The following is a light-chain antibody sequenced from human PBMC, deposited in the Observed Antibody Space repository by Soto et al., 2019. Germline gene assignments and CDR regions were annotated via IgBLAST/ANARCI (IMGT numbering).Light chain of an antibody. CDR2: DGF. Sequence: PVERATLSYGASQSVSSSRLAWYQQKPALAPRLLIYDGFLRDAGIPARFSASGSGTDFTLTISDVQPEDFALYYCHQRQSWPRTFGQGSKVDIK. V-gene: IGKV3D-20*01. J-gene: IGKJ1*01. CDR1: QSVSSSR. CDR3: HQRQSWPRT.